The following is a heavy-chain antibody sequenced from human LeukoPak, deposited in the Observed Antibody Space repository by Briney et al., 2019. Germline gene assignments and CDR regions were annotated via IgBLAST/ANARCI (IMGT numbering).Heavy chain of an antibody. CDR3: ARGRTRGTVTPLGY. CDR1: GGSISSGDYY. Sequence: PSETLSLTCTVSGGSISSGDYYWSWIRQPPGKGLEWIGEINHSGSTNYNPSLKSRVTISVDTSKNQFSLKLSSVTAADTAVYYCARGRTRGTVTPLGYWGQGTLVTVSS. V-gene: IGHV4-39*07. J-gene: IGHJ4*02. D-gene: IGHD4-23*01. CDR2: INHSGST.